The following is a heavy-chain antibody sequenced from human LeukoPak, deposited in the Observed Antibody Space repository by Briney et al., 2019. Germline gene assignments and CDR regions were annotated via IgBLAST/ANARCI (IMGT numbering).Heavy chain of an antibody. CDR3: ARVMIVVPAAIEYSSSSFIDY. J-gene: IGHJ4*02. CDR1: GGSFSGYY. Sequence: PSETLSLTCAVYGGSFSGYYWSWIRQPPGKGLEWIGEINHSGSTNYNPSLKSRVTISVDTSKNQFSLKLSSVTAADTAVYYCARVMIVVPAAIEYSSSSFIDYWGQGALVTVSS. CDR2: INHSGST. V-gene: IGHV4-34*01. D-gene: IGHD6-6*01.